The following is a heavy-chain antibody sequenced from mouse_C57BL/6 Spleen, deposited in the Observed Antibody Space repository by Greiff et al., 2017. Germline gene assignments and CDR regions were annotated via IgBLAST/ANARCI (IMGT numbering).Heavy chain of an antibody. Sequence: QVQLQQSGPGLVQPSQSLSITCTVSGFSLTSYGVHWVRQSPGKGLEWLGVIWSGGSTDYNAAFISRLSISKDNSKSQVFFKMNSLQADDTAIYYCARNDYGCAYWGQGTLVTVSA. D-gene: IGHD2-4*01. CDR3: ARNDYGCAY. V-gene: IGHV2-2*01. CDR1: GFSLTSYG. J-gene: IGHJ3*01. CDR2: IWSGGST.